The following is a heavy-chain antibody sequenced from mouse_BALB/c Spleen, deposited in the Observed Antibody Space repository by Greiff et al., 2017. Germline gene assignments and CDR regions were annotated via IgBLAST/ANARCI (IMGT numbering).Heavy chain of an antibody. Sequence: QVQLKESGAELVRPGSSVKISCKASGYAFSSYWMNWVKQRPGQGLEWIGQIYPGDGDTNYNGKFKGKATLTADKSSSTAYMQLSSLTSEDSAVYFCARSEVFDYWGQGTTLTVSS. V-gene: IGHV1-80*01. J-gene: IGHJ2*01. D-gene: IGHD2-14*01. CDR2: IYPGDGDT. CDR3: ARSEVFDY. CDR1: GYAFSSYW.